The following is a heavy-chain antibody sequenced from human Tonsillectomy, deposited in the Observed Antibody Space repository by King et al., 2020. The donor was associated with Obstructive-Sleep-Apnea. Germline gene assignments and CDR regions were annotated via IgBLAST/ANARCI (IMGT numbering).Heavy chain of an antibody. Sequence: VQLVESGGGLVQPGRSLRLSCAASGFTFDDYAMHWVRQAPGKGLEWVSGISWNSGSIGYADSVKGRFTISRDNAKNSLYLQMNSLRAEDTALYYCAKGSRPHYGESGYGMDVWGQGTTVTVSS. CDR1: GFTFDDYA. D-gene: IGHD4-17*01. V-gene: IGHV3-9*01. CDR2: ISWNSGSI. CDR3: AKGSRPHYGESGYGMDV. J-gene: IGHJ6*02.